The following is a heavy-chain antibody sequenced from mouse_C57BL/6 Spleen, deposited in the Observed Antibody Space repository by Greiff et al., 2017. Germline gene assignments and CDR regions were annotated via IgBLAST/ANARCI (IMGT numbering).Heavy chain of an antibody. Sequence: EVQLVESGGGLVQPKGSLKLSCAASGFTFNTYAMHWVRQAPGKGLEWVARIRSKSSNYATYYADSVKDRFTISRDDSQSMLYLQMNNLKTEDTAMYYCVGDYDGVYYYAMDYWGQGTSVTVSS. J-gene: IGHJ4*01. D-gene: IGHD2-12*01. CDR3: VGDYDGVYYYAMDY. V-gene: IGHV10-3*01. CDR2: IRSKSSNYAT. CDR1: GFTFNTYA.